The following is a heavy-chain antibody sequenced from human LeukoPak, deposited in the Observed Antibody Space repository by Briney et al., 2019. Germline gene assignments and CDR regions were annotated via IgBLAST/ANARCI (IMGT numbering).Heavy chain of an antibody. V-gene: IGHV3-23*01. CDR2: ISGSGGST. J-gene: IGHJ4*02. Sequence: GGSLRLSCAASGFTFSSYAMSWVRQAPGKGLEWVSAISGSGGSTYYADSVKGRFTISRDNSKNTLYLQMNSLRAEDTAVYYCAKARLPYSYGPIDYWGQGTLVTVSS. CDR3: AKARLPYSYGPIDY. D-gene: IGHD5-18*01. CDR1: GFTFSSYA.